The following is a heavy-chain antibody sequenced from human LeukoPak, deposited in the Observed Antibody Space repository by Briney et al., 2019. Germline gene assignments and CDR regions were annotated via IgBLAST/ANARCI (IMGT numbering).Heavy chain of an antibody. CDR3: ARGSSGWNADH. CDR2: IKRDGSEQ. D-gene: IGHD6-19*01. V-gene: IGHV3-7*01. J-gene: IGHJ5*02. CDR1: GFSFSTYW. Sequence: GGSLRLSCTASGFSFSTYWMSWVRQTPGQGLEWVANIKRDGSEQDYMFSVRGRFTISRDNAKNSLYLQMNNLRPEDTGVYYCARGSSGWNADHWGQGTLVTVSS.